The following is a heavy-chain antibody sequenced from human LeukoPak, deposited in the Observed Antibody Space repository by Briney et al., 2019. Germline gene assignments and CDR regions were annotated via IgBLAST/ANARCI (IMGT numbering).Heavy chain of an antibody. D-gene: IGHD1-1*01. CDR2: IKQDGSEK. V-gene: IGHV3-7*03. J-gene: IGHJ6*04. Sequence: PGGSLRLSCAASGFTISTYWMSWVRQAPGRGLEWVANIKQDGSEKFYVDSVKGRFTISRDNAKNSLYLQMNSLRAEDTALYYCARGLEPVFWGKGTTVTVSS. CDR1: GFTISTYW. CDR3: ARGLEPVF.